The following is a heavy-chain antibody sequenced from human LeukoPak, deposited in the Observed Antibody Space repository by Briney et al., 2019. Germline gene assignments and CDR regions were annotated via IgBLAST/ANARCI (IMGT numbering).Heavy chain of an antibody. Sequence: SVKVSCKASGGTFSTYAISWVRHAPGQGLEWRGRIIPILGIANYAQKFQGRVTITADKSTSTAYMELSSLRSEDTAVYYCARGGYSSSYDFDYWGQGTLVTVSS. CDR1: GGTFSTYA. J-gene: IGHJ4*02. D-gene: IGHD6-6*01. V-gene: IGHV1-69*04. CDR2: IIPILGIA. CDR3: ARGGYSSSYDFDY.